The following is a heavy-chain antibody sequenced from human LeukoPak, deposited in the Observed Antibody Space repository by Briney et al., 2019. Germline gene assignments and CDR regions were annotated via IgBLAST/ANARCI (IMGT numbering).Heavy chain of an antibody. CDR2: INHSGST. D-gene: IGHD2-21*02. CDR3: ARVVVTAIPYYYYYMDV. J-gene: IGHJ6*03. CDR1: GGSFSGYY. V-gene: IGHV4-34*01. Sequence: SETLSLTCAVYGGSFSGYYWSWIRQPPGKGLEWIGEINHSGSTNYNPSLKSRVTISVDTSKNQFSLKLSSVTAADTAVYYCARVVVTAIPYYYYYMDVWGKGTTVTVSS.